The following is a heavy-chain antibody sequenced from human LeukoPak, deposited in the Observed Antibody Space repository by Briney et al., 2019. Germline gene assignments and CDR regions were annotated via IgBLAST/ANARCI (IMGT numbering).Heavy chain of an antibody. V-gene: IGHV3-48*03. CDR2: ISAGGRTT. CDR1: GLTFSNLK. J-gene: IGHJ4*02. Sequence: GGSLRLSCAVSGLTFSNLKMNWVRQAPGKGLEWVSYISAGGRTTFYADSVTGRFTISRDNAKNSLYLQMNSLRAEDTAVYYCARVPRYCSSTSCFDYWDQGTLVTVSS. CDR3: ARVPRYCSSTSCFDY. D-gene: IGHD2-2*01.